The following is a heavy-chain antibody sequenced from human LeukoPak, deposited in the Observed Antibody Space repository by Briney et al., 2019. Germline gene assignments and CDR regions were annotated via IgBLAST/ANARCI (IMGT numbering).Heavy chain of an antibody. CDR2: FDPEDGET. J-gene: IGHJ6*02. V-gene: IGHV1-24*01. Sequence: ASVKVSCKVSGYTLTELSMHWVRQAPGKGLEWMGGFDPEDGETIYAQKFQGRVTMTEDTSTDTAYMELSSPRSEDTAVYYCATFWRYCSSTSCYSGYYYGMDVWGQGTTVTVSS. CDR1: GYTLTELS. D-gene: IGHD2-2*01. CDR3: ATFWRYCSSTSCYSGYYYGMDV.